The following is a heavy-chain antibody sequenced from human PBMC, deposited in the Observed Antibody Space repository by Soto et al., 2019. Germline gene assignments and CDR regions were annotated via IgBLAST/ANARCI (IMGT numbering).Heavy chain of an antibody. V-gene: IGHV4-39*01. CDR2: IYYSGST. Sequence: PSETLSLTCTVSGGSITSGTHYWRWVRQHPGKGLEWIGYIYYSGSTYYNPSLKSRVTISVDTSKNQFSLKLNSVTAADTAIYYCAKTGGCGGDCYSFDSWGQGTLVTVSS. CDR1: GGSITSGTHY. J-gene: IGHJ4*02. CDR3: AKTGGCGGDCYSFDS. D-gene: IGHD2-21*02.